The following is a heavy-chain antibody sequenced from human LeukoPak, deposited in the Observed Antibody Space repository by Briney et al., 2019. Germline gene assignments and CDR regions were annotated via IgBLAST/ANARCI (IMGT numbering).Heavy chain of an antibody. Sequence: GGSLRLSCAASGFTFSSYGMHWVRQAPGKGLEWVAFIRYDGSNKYYADSVKGRFTISRDNSKNTLYLQMNSLRAEDTAVYYCARPGIAVAGLDYWGQGTLVTVSS. CDR1: GFTFSSYG. V-gene: IGHV3-30*02. D-gene: IGHD6-19*01. J-gene: IGHJ4*02. CDR2: IRYDGSNK. CDR3: ARPGIAVAGLDY.